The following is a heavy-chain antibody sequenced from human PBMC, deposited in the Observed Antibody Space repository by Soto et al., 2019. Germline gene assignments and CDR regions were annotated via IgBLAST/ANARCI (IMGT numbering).Heavy chain of an antibody. CDR2: FDPEDGET. J-gene: IGHJ6*02. CDR3: ATGAPIAVAGMSPYYYYHYGMDV. Sequence: GASVKVSCKVSGYTLTELSMHWVRQAPGKGLEWMGGFDPEDGETIYAQKFQGRVTMTEDTSTDTAYMELSSLRSEDTAVYYCATGAPIAVAGMSPYYYYHYGMDVWGQGTTVTLSS. D-gene: IGHD6-19*01. V-gene: IGHV1-24*01. CDR1: GYTLTELS.